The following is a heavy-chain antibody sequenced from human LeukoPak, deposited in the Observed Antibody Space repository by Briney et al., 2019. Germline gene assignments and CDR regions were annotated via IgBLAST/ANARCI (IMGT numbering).Heavy chain of an antibody. CDR3: AKDSGYDILAGYSSLTY. CDR1: GFTFSRYA. CDR2: ISGSGGRT. Sequence: PGGSLRLFCAASGFTFSRYAMRGVRQAPGKGLEGVSAISGSGGRTYYADSVKGRFTSSRDNSKNTLYMEMNSLRAEDTAVYYCAKDSGYDILAGYSSLTYWGQGTLVTVSS. D-gene: IGHD3-9*01. V-gene: IGHV3-23*01. J-gene: IGHJ4*02.